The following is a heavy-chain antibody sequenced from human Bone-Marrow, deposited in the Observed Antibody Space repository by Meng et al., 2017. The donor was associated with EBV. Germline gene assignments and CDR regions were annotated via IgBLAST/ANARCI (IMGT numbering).Heavy chain of an antibody. J-gene: IGHJ4*02. Sequence: RLQESGPGLGKPSGCLTLTCPVSGASVSGGTYHWSWIRQPPGKELEWIGYIYDGGTTIYNPSLKSRVTILVDASKNQFSLKLSSVTTADTAVYYCAKSRSSTPGVVDYWGQGTLVTVSS. CDR2: IYDGGTT. CDR1: GASVSGGTYH. V-gene: IGHV4-61*01. CDR3: AKSRSSTPGVVDY. D-gene: IGHD3-10*01.